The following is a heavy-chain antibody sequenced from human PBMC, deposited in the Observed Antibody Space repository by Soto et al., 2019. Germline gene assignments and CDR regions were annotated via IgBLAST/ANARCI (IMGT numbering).Heavy chain of an antibody. D-gene: IGHD3-3*01. J-gene: IGHJ4*02. CDR3: AREKSVRGQNYDFWSGYSSEAVGFDY. Sequence: ASVKVSFKASGYTFTGYYMHWVRQAPGQGLEWMGWVNPNSGGTNYAQKFQGWVTMTRDTSISTAYMELSRLRSDDTAVYYCAREKSVRGQNYDFWSGYSSEAVGFDYWGQGTLVTVSS. CDR2: VNPNSGGT. V-gene: IGHV1-2*04. CDR1: GYTFTGYY.